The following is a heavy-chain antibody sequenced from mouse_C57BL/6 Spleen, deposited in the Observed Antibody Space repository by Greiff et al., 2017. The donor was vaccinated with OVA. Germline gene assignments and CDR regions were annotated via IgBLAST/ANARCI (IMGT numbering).Heavy chain of an antibody. D-gene: IGHD1-1*01. CDR3: TRAYYYGSSGGAMDY. Sequence: EVKLVESGEGLVKPGGSLKLSCAASGFTFSSYAMSWVRQTPEKRLEWVAYISSGGDYIYYADTVKGRFTISRDNARNTLYLQMSSLKSEGTAMYYCTRAYYYGSSGGAMDYWGQGTSVTVSS. J-gene: IGHJ4*01. CDR1: GFTFSSYA. V-gene: IGHV5-9-1*02. CDR2: ISSGGDYI.